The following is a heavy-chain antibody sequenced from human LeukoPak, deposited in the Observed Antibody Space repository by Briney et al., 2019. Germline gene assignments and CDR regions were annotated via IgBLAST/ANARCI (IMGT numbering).Heavy chain of an antibody. Sequence: GGSLRLSCAASGFTFSSYGMHWVRQAPGKGLEWVAVISYDGSNKYYADSVKGRFTISRDNSKNTLYLQMNSLRAEDTAVYYCAKTMGAIDHDYWGQGTLVTVSS. V-gene: IGHV3-30*18. CDR2: ISYDGSNK. J-gene: IGHJ4*02. CDR3: AKTMGAIDHDY. D-gene: IGHD1-26*01. CDR1: GFTFSSYG.